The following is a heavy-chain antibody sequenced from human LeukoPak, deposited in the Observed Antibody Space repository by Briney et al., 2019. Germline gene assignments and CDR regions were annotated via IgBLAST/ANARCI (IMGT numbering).Heavy chain of an antibody. CDR1: GYTFTGYY. D-gene: IGHD1-26*01. V-gene: IGHV1-2*02. CDR2: INPNSGGT. J-gene: IGHJ4*02. CDR3: ARDRIDQMVGVDY. Sequence: ASVKVSCKASGYTFTGYYMHWVRQAPGQGLEWMGWINPNSGGTNYAQKFQGRVTMTRDTSISTAYMELSRLRSDDTAVYYCARDRIDQMVGVDYWGQGTLVTVSS.